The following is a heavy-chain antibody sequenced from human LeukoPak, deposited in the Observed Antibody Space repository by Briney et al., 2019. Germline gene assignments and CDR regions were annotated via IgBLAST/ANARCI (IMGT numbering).Heavy chain of an antibody. Sequence: ASVKVSCKASGYTFTGYYMHWVRQAPGQGLEWMGWINPNSGGTNYAQKFQGRVTMPRDTSISTAYMELSRLRSDDTAVYYCAREGSSSGWYNYWGQGTLVTVSS. V-gene: IGHV1-2*02. CDR1: GYTFTGYY. J-gene: IGHJ4*02. CDR2: INPNSGGT. CDR3: AREGSSSGWYNY. D-gene: IGHD6-19*01.